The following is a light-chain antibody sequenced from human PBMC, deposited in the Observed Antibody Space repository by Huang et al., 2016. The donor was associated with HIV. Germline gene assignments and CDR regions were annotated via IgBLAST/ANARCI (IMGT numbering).Light chain of an antibody. V-gene: IGKV3-15*01. CDR2: GAS. Sequence: EIVMTQSPATLSVSPGERATLSCRASQSVSSNLAWYQQKPGQAPRLLIYGASTRAPGIPARFSGSGSGTEFTLTISSLQSEDFAVYYCQQYNNWPPLITFGQGTRLEMK. J-gene: IGKJ5*01. CDR1: QSVSSN. CDR3: QQYNNWPPLIT.